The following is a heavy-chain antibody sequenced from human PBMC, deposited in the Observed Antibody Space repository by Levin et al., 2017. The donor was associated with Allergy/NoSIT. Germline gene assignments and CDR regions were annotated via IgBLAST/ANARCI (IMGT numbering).Heavy chain of an antibody. CDR2: INHSGST. CDR3: ARGFAETTVTTGDY. CDR1: GGSFSGYY. D-gene: IGHD4-17*01. Sequence: RSQTLSLTCAVYGGSFSGYYWSWIRQPPGKGLEWIGEINHSGSTNYNPSLKSRVTISVDTSKNQFSLKLSSVTAADTAVYYCARGFAETTVTTGDYWGQGTLVTVSS. V-gene: IGHV4-34*01. J-gene: IGHJ4*02.